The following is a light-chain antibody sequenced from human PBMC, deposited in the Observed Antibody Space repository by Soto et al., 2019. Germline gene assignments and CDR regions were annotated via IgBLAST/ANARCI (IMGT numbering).Light chain of an antibody. CDR1: HSIIDW. CDR3: QQYHGFW. CDR2: DAS. V-gene: IGKV1-5*01. J-gene: IGKJ1*01. Sequence: DIQLTQSPSSLSASVGDRVTITCRASHSIIDWLAWYQQKPGKAPRLLIYDASSLESGVPARFSGSGSGTEFSLTITDLQPEDFATYYCQQYHGFWFGQGTKVDIK.